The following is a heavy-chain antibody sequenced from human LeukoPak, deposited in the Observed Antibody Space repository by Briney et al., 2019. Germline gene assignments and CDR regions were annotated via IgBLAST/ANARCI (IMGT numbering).Heavy chain of an antibody. Sequence: ASVKVSCKASGYTFTNYYMHWVRQAPGQGLEWIGIINPSGDSTNYAQKFQGRVTMTRDTSTSTVYMELSSLRSEETAVYYCARDADDSSGYSNFDYWGQGTLVTVSS. CDR1: GYTFTNYY. J-gene: IGHJ4*02. CDR3: ARDADDSSGYSNFDY. D-gene: IGHD3-22*01. CDR2: INPSGDST. V-gene: IGHV1-46*01.